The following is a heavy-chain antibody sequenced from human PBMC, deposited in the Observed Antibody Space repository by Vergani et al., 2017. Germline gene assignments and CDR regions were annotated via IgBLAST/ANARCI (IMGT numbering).Heavy chain of an antibody. CDR1: GYTFTSYG. V-gene: IGHV1-18*01. D-gene: IGHD2-15*01. CDR2: ISAYNGNT. Sequence: QVQLVQSGAEVKKPGASVKVSCKASGYTFTSYGISWVRQAPGQGLEWMGWISAYNGNTNYAQKLQGRVTMTTDTSTSTAYMELRSLRSDDTAVYYCARELTGCSGGSCYSFLFDPWGQGTLVTVSS. CDR3: ARELTGCSGGSCYSFLFDP. J-gene: IGHJ5*02.